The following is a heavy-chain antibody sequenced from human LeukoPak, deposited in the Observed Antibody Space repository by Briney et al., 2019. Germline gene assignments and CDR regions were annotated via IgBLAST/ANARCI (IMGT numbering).Heavy chain of an antibody. V-gene: IGHV3-23*01. CDR2: ISGSGETT. CDR1: GFTPIHYW. CDR3: AKKIDSGSYPLDY. Sequence: PGGSLRLSCALSGFTPIHYWMTWVRQAPGKGLEWVSVISGSGETTFYADSVRGRFTISRDNSKSTLYLQMTSLRAEDTGVYYCAKKIDSGSYPLDYWGQGTLVTISS. D-gene: IGHD3-10*01. J-gene: IGHJ4*02.